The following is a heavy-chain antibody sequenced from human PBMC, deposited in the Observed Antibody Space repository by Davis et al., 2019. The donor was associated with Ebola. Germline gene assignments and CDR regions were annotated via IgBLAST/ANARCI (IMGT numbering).Heavy chain of an antibody. Sequence: GESLKISCAASGFTFSSYAMSWVRQAPGKGLEWVSAISGSGGSTYYADSVKGRFTISRDNSKNTLYLQMNSLRAEDTAVYYCAKVYWKWELITTPVAPFDYWGQGTLVTVSS. D-gene: IGHD1-26*01. CDR3: AKVYWKWELITTPVAPFDY. V-gene: IGHV3-23*01. CDR2: ISGSGGST. J-gene: IGHJ4*02. CDR1: GFTFSSYA.